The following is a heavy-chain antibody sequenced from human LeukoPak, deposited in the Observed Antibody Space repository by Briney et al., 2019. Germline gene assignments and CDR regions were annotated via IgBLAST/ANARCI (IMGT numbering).Heavy chain of an antibody. Sequence: PGGSLRLSCAASGFTFSSYWMSWVRQAPGKGLEWVANIKQDGSEKSYVDSVKGRFTISRDNAKNSLYLQMNSLRAEDTAVYYCAKVVAATVEYYYYGMDVWGQGTTVTVSS. V-gene: IGHV3-7*01. J-gene: IGHJ6*02. CDR1: GFTFSSYW. D-gene: IGHD2-15*01. CDR2: IKQDGSEK. CDR3: AKVVAATVEYYYYGMDV.